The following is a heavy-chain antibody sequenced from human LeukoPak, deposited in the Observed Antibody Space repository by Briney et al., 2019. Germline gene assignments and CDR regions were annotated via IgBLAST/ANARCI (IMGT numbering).Heavy chain of an antibody. CDR1: GFTFSSYS. CDR2: IRYDGSNK. Sequence: GGSLRFSCAASGFTFSSYSMNWVRQAPGKGLEWVAFIRYDGSNKYYADSVNGRFTISRDNSKNTLYLQMNSLRAEDTAVYYCAKEGCSGGSSYYYMDVWGKGTTVTISS. D-gene: IGHD2-15*01. V-gene: IGHV3-30*02. CDR3: AKEGCSGGSSYYYMDV. J-gene: IGHJ6*03.